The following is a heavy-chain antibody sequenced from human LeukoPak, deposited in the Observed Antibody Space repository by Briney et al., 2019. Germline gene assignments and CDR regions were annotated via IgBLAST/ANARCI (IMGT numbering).Heavy chain of an antibody. CDR2: IASDGNST. CDR1: GFTFSSYW. J-gene: IGHJ4*02. V-gene: IGHV3-74*01. CDR3: ARGRPHGNDY. D-gene: IGHD4-23*01. Sequence: GGSLRLSCAASGFTFSSYWMNWVRQAPGKGLVWVSRIASDGNSTTYADSVKGRFSISRGNAKNTLYLQMNSLRVEDTAVYYCARGRPHGNDYWGQGTLVTVSS.